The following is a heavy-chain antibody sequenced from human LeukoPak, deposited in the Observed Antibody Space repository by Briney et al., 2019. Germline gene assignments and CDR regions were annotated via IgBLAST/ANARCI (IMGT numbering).Heavy chain of an antibody. V-gene: IGHV3-30*02. D-gene: IGHD3-10*01. CDR1: GFTFSSYG. CDR2: IRYDGSNK. J-gene: IGHJ4*02. Sequence: GGSLRLSCAASGFTFSSYGMHWVRQAPGKGLEWVAFIRYDGSNKYYADSVKGRFTISRDNSKNTLYLQMNSLRAEDTAVYYCAKDQVTMVRGVIGCSFDYWGQGTLVTVSS. CDR3: AKDQVTMVRGVIGCSFDY.